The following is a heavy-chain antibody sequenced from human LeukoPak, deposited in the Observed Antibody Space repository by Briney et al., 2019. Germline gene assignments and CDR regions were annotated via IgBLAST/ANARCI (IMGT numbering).Heavy chain of an antibody. CDR2: INPSGGST. D-gene: IGHD3-22*01. Sequence: ASVKVSCKASGYTFTSYYMHWVRQAPGQGLEWMGIINPSGGSTSYAQKFQGRVTMTRDMSTSTVYMELSSLRSEDTAVYYCASSVYDSSGRNAFDIWSQGTMVTVSS. CDR3: ASSVYDSSGRNAFDI. J-gene: IGHJ3*02. V-gene: IGHV1-46*01. CDR1: GYTFTSYY.